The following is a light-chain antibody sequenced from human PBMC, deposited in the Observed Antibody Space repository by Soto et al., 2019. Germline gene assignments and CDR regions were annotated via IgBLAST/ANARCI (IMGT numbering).Light chain of an antibody. CDR1: QSISSW. J-gene: IGKJ1*01. CDR3: QQYNNSPHT. Sequence: DIQMTQSPSTLSASVGDRVTITCRASQSISSWLAWYQQKPGKAPKLLIYRASSLESGIPSRFSGSGSGTEFTLTISSLQSDDFAVYYCQQYNNSPHTSVQGT. V-gene: IGKV1-5*03. CDR2: RAS.